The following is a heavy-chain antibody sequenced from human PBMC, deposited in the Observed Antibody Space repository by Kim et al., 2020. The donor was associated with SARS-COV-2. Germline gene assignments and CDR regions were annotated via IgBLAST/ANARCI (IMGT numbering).Heavy chain of an antibody. D-gene: IGHD3-10*01. CDR1: GGSFSGYY. V-gene: IGHV4-34*01. CDR3: ARGSGEVRGVIITRRPNYYYYYGMDV. CDR2: INHSGST. Sequence: SETLSLTCAVYGGSFSGYYWSWIRQPPGKGLEWIGEINHSGSTNYNPSLKSRVTISVDTSKNQFSLKLSSVTAADTAVYYCARGSGEVRGVIITRRPNYYYYYGMDVWGQGTTVTVSS. J-gene: IGHJ6*02.